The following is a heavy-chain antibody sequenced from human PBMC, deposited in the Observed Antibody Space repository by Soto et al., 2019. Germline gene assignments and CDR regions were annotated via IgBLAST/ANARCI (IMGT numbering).Heavy chain of an antibody. CDR1: GFTFSSYA. V-gene: IGHV3-23*01. CDR3: AKTSDSSGYYHYGY. D-gene: IGHD3-22*01. CDR2: ISGSGGST. Sequence: GGSLRLSCAASGFTFSSYAMSWVRQAPGKGLEWVSAISGSGGSTYYADSVKGRFTISRDNSKNTLYLQMNSLRAEDTAVYYCAKTSDSSGYYHYGYWGQGTLVTVSS. J-gene: IGHJ4*02.